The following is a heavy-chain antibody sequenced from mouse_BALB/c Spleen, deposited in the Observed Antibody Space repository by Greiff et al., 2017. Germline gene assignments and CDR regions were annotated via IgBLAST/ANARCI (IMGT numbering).Heavy chain of an antibody. V-gene: IGHV5-4*02. CDR1: GFTFSDYY. D-gene: IGHD2-14*01. CDR3: ARDPLNRYDVGAMDY. Sequence: EVQVVESGGGLVKPGGSLKLSCAASGFTFSDYYMYWVRQTPEKRLEWVATISDGGSYTYYPDSVKGRFTISRDNAKNNLYLQMSSLKSEDTAMYYSARDPLNRYDVGAMDYWGQGTSVTVSS. CDR2: ISDGGSYT. J-gene: IGHJ4*01.